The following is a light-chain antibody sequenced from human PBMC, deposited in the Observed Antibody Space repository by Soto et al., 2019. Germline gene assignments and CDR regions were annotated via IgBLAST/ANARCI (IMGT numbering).Light chain of an antibody. V-gene: IGLV2-14*01. CDR1: SSDVGGYNY. Sequence: QSALTQPASVSRSPGQSITISCTGTSSDVGGYNYVSWYQQHPGKAPKLMIYEVSNRPSGVSNRFSGSKSGNTASLTISGLQAEDEAHYYCSSYTSSSIDYVFGTGTQLTIL. J-gene: IGLJ1*01. CDR3: SSYTSSSIDYV. CDR2: EVS.